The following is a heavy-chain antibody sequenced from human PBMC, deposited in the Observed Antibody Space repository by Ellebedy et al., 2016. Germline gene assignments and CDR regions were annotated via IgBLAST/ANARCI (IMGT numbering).Heavy chain of an antibody. CDR1: GYSFTSYW. D-gene: IGHD5/OR15-5a*01. CDR2: IYPGDSDT. J-gene: IGHJ4*02. V-gene: IGHV5-51*01. CDR3: ARLHGGIVSATDFDY. Sequence: GESLKISCKGSGYSFTSYWIGWVRQMPGKGLEWMGIIYPGDSDTRYSPSFQGQVTISADKSISTAYLQWSSLKASDTAMYYCARLHGGIVSATDFDYWGQGTLVTVSS.